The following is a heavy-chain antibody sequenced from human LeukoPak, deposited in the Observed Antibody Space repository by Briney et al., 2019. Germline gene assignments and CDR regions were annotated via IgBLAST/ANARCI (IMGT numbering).Heavy chain of an antibody. CDR1: GFTFSSYG. Sequence: PGRSLRLSCAASGFTFSSYGMHWVRQAPGKGLEWVAVISYDGSNKYYADSVKGRFTISRDNSKNTLHLQMDGLRVEDAALYYCAKSFYDSGGYYGIIDYWGQGTLVTVSS. V-gene: IGHV3-30*18. D-gene: IGHD3-22*01. CDR2: ISYDGSNK. CDR3: AKSFYDSGGYYGIIDY. J-gene: IGHJ4*02.